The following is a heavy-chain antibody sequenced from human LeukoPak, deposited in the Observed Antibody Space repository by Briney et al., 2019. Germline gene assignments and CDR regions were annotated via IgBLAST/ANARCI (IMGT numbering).Heavy chain of an antibody. Sequence: SETLSLTCTVSGDSISGYYWSWIRQPAGKGLEWIGRIYTSGSTNYNPSLRSRVTMSVDTSKNQFSLKLSSVTAADTAVYYCARDLRRAYYYYGMDVWGQGTTVTVSS. V-gene: IGHV4-4*07. J-gene: IGHJ6*02. CDR1: GDSISGYY. CDR3: ARDLRRAYYYYGMDV. CDR2: IYTSGST.